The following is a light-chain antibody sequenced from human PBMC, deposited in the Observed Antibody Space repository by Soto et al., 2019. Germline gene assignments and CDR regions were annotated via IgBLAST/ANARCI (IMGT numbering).Light chain of an antibody. J-gene: IGKJ3*01. V-gene: IGKV1-33*01. CDR1: QHISTY. CDR2: DAS. CDR3: QQSDDLPPT. Sequence: DIQMTQSPSSLSASVGDRVTITCQASQHISTYLNWFQQKPGKAPELLIYDASNLVPGVPSRFSGSGSGTDFTFTISSLQHEDIATYYCQQSDDLPPTFGPGTKVDIK.